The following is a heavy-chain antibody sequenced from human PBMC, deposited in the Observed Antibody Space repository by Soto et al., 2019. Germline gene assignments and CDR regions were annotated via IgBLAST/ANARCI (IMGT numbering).Heavy chain of an antibody. CDR2: IKQDGSEK. V-gene: IGHV3-7*04. D-gene: IGHD3-16*01. J-gene: IGHJ6*02. Sequence: AGGSLRLCCAASGFTFSSYWMSWVRQAPGKGLEWVANIKQDGSEKYYVDSVKGRFTISRDNAKNSLYLQMNSLRAEDTAVYYCARDGGQYRYYYYGMDVWGQGTTVTVSS. CDR1: GFTFSSYW. CDR3: ARDGGQYRYYYYGMDV.